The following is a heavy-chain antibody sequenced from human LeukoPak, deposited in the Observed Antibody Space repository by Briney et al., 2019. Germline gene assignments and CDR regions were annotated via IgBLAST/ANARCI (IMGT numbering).Heavy chain of an antibody. D-gene: IGHD2-21*02. CDR1: GYKFISHY. V-gene: IGHV1-2*02. Sequence: ASVRVSCKASGYKFISHYLQWVRQAPGLGPEGMGWMHGGNGNTRYAEKFEGRVTMIRDTSTSTAYMDLSRLTSADTAVYYCAREGSYCVGGDCYSFDFWGQGTLVTVSS. CDR2: MHGGNGNT. CDR3: AREGSYCVGGDCYSFDF. J-gene: IGHJ4*02.